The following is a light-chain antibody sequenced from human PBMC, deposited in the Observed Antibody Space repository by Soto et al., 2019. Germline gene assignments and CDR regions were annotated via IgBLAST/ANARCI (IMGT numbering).Light chain of an antibody. CDR3: QQSYSTTWT. Sequence: DIQMTQSPSSLSASVGDRVTITCQASQNINNYLNWCQQKPGKAPKLLIYAASSLQSGVPSRFSGSGSETDFTLTISSLQPEDFATYSCQQSYSTTWTFGQGTKVDIK. V-gene: IGKV1-39*01. CDR2: AAS. CDR1: QNINNY. J-gene: IGKJ1*01.